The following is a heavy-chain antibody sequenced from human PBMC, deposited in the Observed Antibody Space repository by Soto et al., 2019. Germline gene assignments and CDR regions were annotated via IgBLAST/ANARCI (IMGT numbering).Heavy chain of an antibody. V-gene: IGHV1-69*02. J-gene: IGHJ3*02. D-gene: IGHD3-16*02. CDR1: GGTFSSYT. CDR3: ASSTPLDTAMVTYDYIWGSYRYNGHDAFDI. Sequence: ASVKVSCKASGGTFSSYTISWVRQAPGQGLEWMGRIIPILGIANYAQKFQGRVTITADKSTSTAYMELSSLRSGDTAVYYCASSTPLDTAMVTYDYIWGSYRYNGHDAFDIWGQGTMVTVSS. CDR2: IIPILGIA.